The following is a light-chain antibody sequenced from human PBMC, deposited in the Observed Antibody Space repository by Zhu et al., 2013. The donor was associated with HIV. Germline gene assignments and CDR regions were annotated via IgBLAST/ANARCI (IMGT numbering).Light chain of an antibody. Sequence: EIVLTQSPGTLSLSPGERATLSCRASQSLSSSYLVWYQQKSGQAPRLLIYGASTRATGVPARFSGSGSGTEFTLTINSLQSEDFAVYYCQQYNNWPRTFGQGTKVEIK. V-gene: IGKV3-15*01. J-gene: IGKJ1*01. CDR3: QQYNNWPRT. CDR1: QSLSSSY. CDR2: GAS.